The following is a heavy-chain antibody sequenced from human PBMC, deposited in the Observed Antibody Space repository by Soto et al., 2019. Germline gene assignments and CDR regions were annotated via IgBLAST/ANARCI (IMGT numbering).Heavy chain of an antibody. D-gene: IGHD6-13*01. CDR3: ARESQQPVDKRGFDP. J-gene: IGHJ5*02. V-gene: IGHV4-61*01. CDR1: GGSVSSGSYY. CDR2: INHSGST. Sequence: SETLSLTCTVSGGSVSSGSYYWSWIRQPPGKGLEWIGYINHSGSTNYNPSLKSRVTISVDTSKNQFSLKLSSVTAADTAVYYCARESQQPVDKRGFDPWGQGTLVTVSS.